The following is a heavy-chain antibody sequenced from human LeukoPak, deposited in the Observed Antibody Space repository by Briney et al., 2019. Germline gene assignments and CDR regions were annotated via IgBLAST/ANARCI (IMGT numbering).Heavy chain of an antibody. CDR3: ASPFPLLWFGESSADI. D-gene: IGHD3-10*01. J-gene: IGHJ3*02. CDR1: GGSISSSSYY. Sequence: PSETLSLTCTVSGGSISSSSYYWGWIRQPPGKGLEWIGSIYYSGSTYYNPSLKSRVTISVDTSKNQFSLKLSSVTAADTAVYYCASPFPLLWFGESSADIWGQGIMVTVSS. CDR2: IYYSGST. V-gene: IGHV4-39*07.